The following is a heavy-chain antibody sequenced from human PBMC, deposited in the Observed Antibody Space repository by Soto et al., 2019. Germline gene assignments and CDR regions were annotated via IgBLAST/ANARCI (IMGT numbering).Heavy chain of an antibody. CDR3: ARDMVEPITIFGVGDYYYYGMDV. CDR1: GFTFSSYG. D-gene: IGHD3-3*01. CDR2: IWYDGSNK. V-gene: IGHV3-33*01. Sequence: GGSLRLSCAASGFTFSSYGMHWVRQAPGKGLEWVAVIWYDGSNKYYADSVKGRFTISRDNSKNTLYLQMNSLRAEDTAVYYCARDMVEPITIFGVGDYYYYGMDVWGQGTTVTVSS. J-gene: IGHJ6*02.